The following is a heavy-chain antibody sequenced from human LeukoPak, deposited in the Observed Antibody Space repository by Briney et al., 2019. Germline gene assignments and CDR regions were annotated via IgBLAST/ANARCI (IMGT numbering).Heavy chain of an antibody. CDR2: IRSSYT. V-gene: IGHV3-11*03. D-gene: IGHD6-13*01. CDR3: ASLHSSTLDY. CDR1: GFIFSDYY. J-gene: IGHJ4*02. Sequence: KPGGSLRLSCAACGFIFSDYYISLIRQAPGKGLEWVSYIRSSYTNYADSVKGRFTISRDIAKNSLYLQMNSLRAEDTAVYYCASLHSSTLDYWGQGTLVTVSS.